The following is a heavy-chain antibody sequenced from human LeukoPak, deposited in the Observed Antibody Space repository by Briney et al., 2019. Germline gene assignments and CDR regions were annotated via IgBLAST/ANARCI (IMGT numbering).Heavy chain of an antibody. D-gene: IGHD6-6*01. CDR1: GFPFSTSA. J-gene: IGHJ4*02. CDR2: ISNDGTRQ. Sequence: GVSLRLSCAASGFPFSTSAMYWVRQAPGKGLEWVAAISNDGTRQHYTESVKGRFTVSRDNSKSTLHLQMDSLRIDDAALYYCARSGYGSSSYFDYWGQGTLVTVSS. CDR3: ARSGYGSSSYFDY. V-gene: IGHV3-30*04.